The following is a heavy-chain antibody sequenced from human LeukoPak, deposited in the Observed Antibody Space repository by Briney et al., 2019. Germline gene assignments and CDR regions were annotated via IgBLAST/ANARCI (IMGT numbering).Heavy chain of an antibody. CDR1: GGSLSTSY. CDR2: LYDAETT. J-gene: IGHJ6*03. CDR3: ARMVEQQLARDYYYYYMDV. Sequence: SETLSLTCTVSGGSLSTSYWSWIRQPPGKGLEWIGYLYDAETTHYNPSLKSRVIISVNTSKNQFSLKLSSVIAADTAVYYCARMVEQQLARDYYYYYMDVWGKGTTVTVSS. D-gene: IGHD6-13*01. V-gene: IGHV4-59*01.